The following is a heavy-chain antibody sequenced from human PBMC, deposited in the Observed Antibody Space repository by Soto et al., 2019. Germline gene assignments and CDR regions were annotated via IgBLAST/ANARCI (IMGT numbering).Heavy chain of an antibody. CDR2: ISAYNGNT. V-gene: IGHV1-18*04. CDR3: ARVPYSAEYFQH. J-gene: IGHJ1*01. D-gene: IGHD5-12*01. Sequence: ASVKVSCKASGYTFTSYGISWVRQAPGQGLEWMGWISAYNGNTNYAQKLQGRVTMTTDTSTSTAYMELRSLRSDDTAVYYCARVPYSAEYFQHWGQGXLVTVYS. CDR1: GYTFTSYG.